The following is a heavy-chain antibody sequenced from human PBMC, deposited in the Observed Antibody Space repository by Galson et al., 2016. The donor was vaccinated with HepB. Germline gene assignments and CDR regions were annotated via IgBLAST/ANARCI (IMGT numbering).Heavy chain of an antibody. V-gene: IGHV3-30*04. CDR1: GFTFSNYA. D-gene: IGHD3-10*01. CDR3: ARGRVFRYYYGMDV. CDR2: ISYDGRNK. J-gene: IGHJ6*02. Sequence: SLRLSCAASGFTFSNYAMHWVRQAPGKGLEWVTVISYDGRNKYYADSVKGRFTISRDNSKNTLFLQMNSLRAEDTALYYCARGRVFRYYYGMDVWGQGTTVTVSS.